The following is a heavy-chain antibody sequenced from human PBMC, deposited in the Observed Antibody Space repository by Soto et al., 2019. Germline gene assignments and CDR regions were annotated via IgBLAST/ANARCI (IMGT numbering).Heavy chain of an antibody. CDR3: ARDHRYFDWSRAFDP. CDR1: GFTFSSYG. V-gene: IGHV3-33*01. D-gene: IGHD3-9*01. Sequence: SLRLSCAASGFTFSSYGMHWVRQAPGKGLEWVAVIWYDGSNKYYADSVKGRFTISRDNSKNTLYLQMNSLRAEDTAAYYCARDHRYFDWSRAFDPWGQGTLVTVSS. J-gene: IGHJ5*02. CDR2: IWYDGSNK.